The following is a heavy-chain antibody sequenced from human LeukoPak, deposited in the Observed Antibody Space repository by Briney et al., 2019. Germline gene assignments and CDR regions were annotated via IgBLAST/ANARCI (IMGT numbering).Heavy chain of an antibody. J-gene: IGHJ3*02. CDR1: GFTFRSYG. CDR2: ISYDGSNK. D-gene: IGHD3-9*01. CDR3: AKGVGYDILTGPDAFDI. V-gene: IGHV3-30*18. Sequence: GGSLRLSCAASGFTFRSYGMHWVRQAPGKGLEWVAVISYDGSNKYYADSVKGRFTISRDNSKNTLYLQMNSLRAEDTAVYYCAKGVGYDILTGPDAFDIWGQGTMVTVSS.